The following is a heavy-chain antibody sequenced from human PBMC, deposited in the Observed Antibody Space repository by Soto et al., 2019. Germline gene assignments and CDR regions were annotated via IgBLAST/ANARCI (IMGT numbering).Heavy chain of an antibody. D-gene: IGHD6-19*01. CDR3: ARRSKIAVAAIDY. CDR1: GYTFTSYA. Sequence: ASVKVSCKASGYTFTSYAMHWVRQAPGQRLEWMGWINAGNGNTKYSQKFQGRVTITRDTSASTAYMELSSLRSEDTAVYYCARRSKIAVAAIDYWGQGTLVTVS. V-gene: IGHV1-3*01. J-gene: IGHJ4*02. CDR2: INAGNGNT.